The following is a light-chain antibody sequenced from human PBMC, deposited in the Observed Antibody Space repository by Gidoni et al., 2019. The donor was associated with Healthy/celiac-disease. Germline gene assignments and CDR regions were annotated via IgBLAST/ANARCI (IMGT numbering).Light chain of an antibody. V-gene: IGKV2-28*01. Sequence: DIVMTQSPLSLPVTPGEPASISCRSSQSLLHSNGYNYLDCYLQKPGPSPQLLIYLGSIRASGVPDRFSGSGSGTDFTLKISRVEAEDVGVYYCMQALQTPVFGPGTKVDIK. CDR1: QSLLHSNGYNY. CDR3: MQALQTPV. CDR2: LGS. J-gene: IGKJ3*01.